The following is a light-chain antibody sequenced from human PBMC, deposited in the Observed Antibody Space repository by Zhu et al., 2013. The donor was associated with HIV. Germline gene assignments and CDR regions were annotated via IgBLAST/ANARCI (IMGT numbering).Light chain of an antibody. CDR2: WAS. CDR1: QSVLYSSNDKNY. J-gene: IGKJ5*01. V-gene: IGKV4-1*01. Sequence: DIVLTQSPDSLAVSLGERATINCKSSQSVLYSSNDKNYLTWYQQKVGQPPKLLIYWASTRESGVPDRFSGSGSGTDFTLTISGLQPEDVAVYYCQHSIASPITFGQG. CDR3: QHSIASPIT.